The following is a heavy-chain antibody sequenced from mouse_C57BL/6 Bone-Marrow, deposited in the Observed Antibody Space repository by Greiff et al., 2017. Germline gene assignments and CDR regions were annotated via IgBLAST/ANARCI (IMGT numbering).Heavy chain of an antibody. Sequence: LVESGAELARPGASVKLSCKASGYTFTSYGISWVKQRPGQGLEWIGDIYPRSVSTYYNEKFKGKATLTADKSSSTAYMELRSLTSEDSAVYFCARSTMGTTHDYAMDYWGQGTSATVSA. CDR1: GYTFTSYG. CDR3: ARSTMGTTHDYAMDY. V-gene: IGHV1-81*01. CDR2: IYPRSVST. D-gene: IGHD2-14*01. J-gene: IGHJ4*01.